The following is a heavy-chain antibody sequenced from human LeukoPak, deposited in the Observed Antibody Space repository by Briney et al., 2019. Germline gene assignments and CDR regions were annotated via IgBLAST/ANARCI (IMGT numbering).Heavy chain of an antibody. CDR3: ARVAPYDYVWGSYRYTVDY. Sequence: KASETLSLTCAVYGGSFSGYYWSWIRQPPGKGLEWIGEINHSGSTNYNPSLKSRVTISVDTSKNQFSLKLSSVTAADTAVYYCARVAPYDYVWGSYRYTVDYWGQGTLVTVSS. CDR2: INHSGST. V-gene: IGHV4-34*01. D-gene: IGHD3-16*02. CDR1: GGSFSGYY. J-gene: IGHJ4*02.